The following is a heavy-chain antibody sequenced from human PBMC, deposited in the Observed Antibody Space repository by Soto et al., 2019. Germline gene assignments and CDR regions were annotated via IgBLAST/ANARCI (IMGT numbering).Heavy chain of an antibody. V-gene: IGHV4-30-4*01. Sequence: SETLSLTCTVSGGSISSGDYYWSWIRQPPGKGLEWIGYIYYSGSTYYNPSLKSRVTISVDTSKNQFSLKLSSVTAADTAVYYCARAYCGGDCYSRRINWFDPWGQGTLVTVSS. D-gene: IGHD2-21*02. CDR3: ARAYCGGDCYSRRINWFDP. J-gene: IGHJ5*02. CDR2: IYYSGST. CDR1: GGSISSGDYY.